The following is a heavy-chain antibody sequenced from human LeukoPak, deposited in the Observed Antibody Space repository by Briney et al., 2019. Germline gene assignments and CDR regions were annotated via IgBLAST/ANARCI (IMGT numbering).Heavy chain of an antibody. CDR2: MNDDGSGI. CDR3: ARYKVAAAVDY. Sequence: GGSLRLSCALSGLNIRNYWMHWVRQAPGKGLVWVSRMNDDGSGISYADSVKGRFTISRDHAKNTLYLQMNSLRAEDTAVYYCARYKVAAAVDYWGQGTLVTVSS. D-gene: IGHD6-13*01. J-gene: IGHJ4*02. V-gene: IGHV3-74*01. CDR1: GLNIRNYW.